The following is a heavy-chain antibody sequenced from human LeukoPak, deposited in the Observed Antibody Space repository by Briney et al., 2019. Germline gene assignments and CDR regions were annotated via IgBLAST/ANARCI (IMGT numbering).Heavy chain of an antibody. Sequence: PGGSLRLSCAASGFTFSSYSMNWVRQAPGKGLEWVSYISSSSSSIYYADSVKGRFTISRDNAKNSLYLQMNSLRAEDTAVYYCAREYYDSSGYWGLLNYFDYWGQGTLVTVSS. CDR2: ISSSSSSI. D-gene: IGHD3-22*01. CDR3: AREYYDSSGYWGLLNYFDY. CDR1: GFTFSSYS. V-gene: IGHV3-48*04. J-gene: IGHJ4*02.